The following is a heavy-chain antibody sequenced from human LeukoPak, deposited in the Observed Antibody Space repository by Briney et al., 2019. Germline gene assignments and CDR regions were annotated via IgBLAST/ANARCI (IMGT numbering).Heavy chain of an antibody. Sequence: PGGSLRLSCTASGLTFSTSGFNWVRQAPGKGLEWVASLGPTGSDRYHADSIKGRFTISRDNANNFLYLQMNSLRAEDTAVYYCATETNGRHYDYWGQGTLLTVSS. CDR2: LGPTGSDR. CDR3: ATETNGRHYDY. V-gene: IGHV3-21*06. D-gene: IGHD1-14*01. CDR1: GLTFSTSG. J-gene: IGHJ4*02.